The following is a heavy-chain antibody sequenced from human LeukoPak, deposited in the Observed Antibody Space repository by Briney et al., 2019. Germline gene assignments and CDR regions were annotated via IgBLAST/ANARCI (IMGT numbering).Heavy chain of an antibody. CDR2: INNDGSDT. CDR1: GFTFSTFW. CDR3: AGDPLLWELPSDY. Sequence: GGSLRLSCAASGFTFSTFWMHWVRQAPGKGLMWVSQINNDGSDTKYADSVKGRFTISRDNAKNTLYLQMNSLRAEDTAVYYCAGDPLLWELPSDYWGQGTLVTVSS. D-gene: IGHD1-26*01. V-gene: IGHV3-74*03. J-gene: IGHJ4*02.